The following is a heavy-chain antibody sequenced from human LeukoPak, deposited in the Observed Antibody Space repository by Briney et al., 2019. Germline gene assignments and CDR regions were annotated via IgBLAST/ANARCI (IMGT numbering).Heavy chain of an antibody. CDR3: ARDRGPIAVAGPNEYNWFDP. V-gene: IGHV1-8*03. CDR1: GYSFTAYY. Sequence: ASVKVSCKASGYSFTAYYMHWVRQAPGQGLEWMGWISAYNGNTGYAQKFQGRVTITRNTSISTAYMELSSLRSEDTAVYYCARDRGPIAVAGPNEYNWFDPWGQGTLVTVSS. D-gene: IGHD6-19*01. J-gene: IGHJ5*02. CDR2: ISAYNGNT.